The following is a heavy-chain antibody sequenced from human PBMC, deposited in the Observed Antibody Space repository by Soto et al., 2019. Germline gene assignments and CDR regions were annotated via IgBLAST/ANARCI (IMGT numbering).Heavy chain of an antibody. CDR3: ARISYWVKDY. D-gene: IGHD2-8*02. CDR1: GASLSSGSYY. Sequence: LSLTCTASGASLSSGSYYWSWIRQPPGKGLEWIGYFYYTGTTKYNPSLESRVTISADTSKNQFSLNLTSVTAADTAVYYCARISYWVKDYWGQGALVTVSS. J-gene: IGHJ4*02. V-gene: IGHV4-61*01. CDR2: FYYTGTT.